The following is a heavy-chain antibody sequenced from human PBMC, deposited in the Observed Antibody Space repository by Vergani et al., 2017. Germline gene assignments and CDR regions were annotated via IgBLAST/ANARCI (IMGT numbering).Heavy chain of an antibody. CDR1: GFTFSSYA. CDR2: ISGSGGST. CDR3: AKDEECEYSYGQFDY. J-gene: IGHJ4*02. Sequence: EVQLLESGGGLVQPGGSLRLSCAASGFTFSSYAMSWVRQAPGKGLEWVSDISGSGGSTYYADSVKGRFTISRDNSKNTLYLQMNSLRAEDTAVYYCAKDEECEYSYGQFDYWGQGTLVTVSS. D-gene: IGHD5-18*01. V-gene: IGHV3-23*01.